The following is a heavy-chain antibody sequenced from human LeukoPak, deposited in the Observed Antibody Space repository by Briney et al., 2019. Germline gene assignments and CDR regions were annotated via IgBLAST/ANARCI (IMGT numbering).Heavy chain of an antibody. CDR1: GFTFSDYT. CDR3: ARERSGYYIFDQ. Sequence: PGGSLRLSCAAYGFTFSDYTMSWVRQAPGKGLEWVSTITYSGGDTYFADSVKGRFTISRDNSKNTLHLQMNSLRAEDTAIYYCARERSGYYIFDQWGQGTLVTVSS. CDR2: ITYSGGDT. V-gene: IGHV3-23*01. D-gene: IGHD3-3*01. J-gene: IGHJ4*02.